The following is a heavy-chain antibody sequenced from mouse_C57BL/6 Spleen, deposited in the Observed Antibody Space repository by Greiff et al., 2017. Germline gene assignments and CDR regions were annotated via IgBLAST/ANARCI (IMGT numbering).Heavy chain of an antibody. CDR2: IYPGDGDT. J-gene: IGHJ2*01. D-gene: IGHD1-1*01. CDR3: ARSYVSPNFDY. CDR1: GYAFSSSW. Sequence: VQVVESGPELVKPGASVKISCKASGYAFSSSWMNWVKQRPGKGLEWIGRIYPGDGDTNYNGKFKGKATLTADKSSSTAYMQLSSLTSEDSAVYFCARSYVSPNFDYWGQGTTLTVSS. V-gene: IGHV1-82*01.